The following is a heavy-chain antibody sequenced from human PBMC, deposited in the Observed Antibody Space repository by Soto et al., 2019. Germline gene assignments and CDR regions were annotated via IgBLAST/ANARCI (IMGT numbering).Heavy chain of an antibody. CDR1: EFIFSSYS. CDR2: ISSRRNYI. D-gene: IGHD3-10*01. CDR3: ARWEDGSGTYSYYYYGMDV. Sequence: PGGSLRLSCVASEFIFSSYSMNWVRQAPGKGLEWVSSISSRRNYIHYADSVRGRFTISRDNAKNSLYLQMNSLRAEDTAVYYCARWEDGSGTYSYYYYGMDVWGQGTTVTVSS. V-gene: IGHV3-21*01. J-gene: IGHJ6*02.